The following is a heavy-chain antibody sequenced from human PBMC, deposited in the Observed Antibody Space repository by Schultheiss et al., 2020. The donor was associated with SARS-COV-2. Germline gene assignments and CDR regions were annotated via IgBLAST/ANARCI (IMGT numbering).Heavy chain of an antibody. CDR3: ARGGEVGATTFDP. D-gene: IGHD1-26*01. Sequence: SETLSLTCAVYGGSFSGYYWSWIRQPPGKGLEWIGYIYYSGSTYYNPSLKSRVTISVDTSKNQFSLHLNSMTPEDAAVYYCARGGEVGATTFDPWGQGTLVTVSS. J-gene: IGHJ5*02. CDR2: IYYSGST. V-gene: IGHV4-34*01. CDR1: GGSFSGYY.